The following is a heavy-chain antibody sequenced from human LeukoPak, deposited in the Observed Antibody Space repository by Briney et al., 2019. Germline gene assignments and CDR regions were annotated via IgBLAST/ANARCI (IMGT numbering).Heavy chain of an antibody. V-gene: IGHV3-30*02. CDR2: IRYDGSYK. J-gene: IGHJ4*02. Sequence: GGSLRLSCAASGFTFSSYGMHWVRQAPGTGLEWVAFIRYDGSYKYYADSVKGRFTISRDNSKNTLYLQMNSLRAEDTAVYYCAKDSSDSSAYYFDYWGLGTLVTVSS. D-gene: IGHD3-22*01. CDR1: GFTFSSYG. CDR3: AKDSSDSSAYYFDY.